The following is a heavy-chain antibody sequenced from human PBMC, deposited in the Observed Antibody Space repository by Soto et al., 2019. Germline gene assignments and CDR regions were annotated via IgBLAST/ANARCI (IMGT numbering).Heavy chain of an antibody. V-gene: IGHV3-23*01. J-gene: IGHJ4*02. CDR1: GFTFGSRA. CDR2: ITDTGGDT. CDR3: ARGSKDSYPGSRIFDF. D-gene: IGHD3-10*01. Sequence: GGSLRLSCVASGFTFGSRAMSWVRQAPGEGLEWVSTITDTGGDTKYADSVRGRFTISRDNSKNTLYLQMSSLRAEDSAVNYCARGSKDSYPGSRIFDFWGRGTLVTVS.